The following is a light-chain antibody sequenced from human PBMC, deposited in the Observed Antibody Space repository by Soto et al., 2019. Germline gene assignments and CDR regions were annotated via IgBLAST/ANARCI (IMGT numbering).Light chain of an antibody. CDR3: CSHAGSFYV. CDR2: DVS. CDR1: SSDVGSYNY. J-gene: IGLJ1*01. V-gene: IGLV2-11*01. Sequence: QSALTQPRSVSGSPGQSVTVSCTGTSSDVGSYNYVSWYQQHPDKAPKLMIYDVSTRPSGVPDRFSGSKSGNTASLTISGLQAEDEADYYCCSHAGSFYVFGTGTKVTVL.